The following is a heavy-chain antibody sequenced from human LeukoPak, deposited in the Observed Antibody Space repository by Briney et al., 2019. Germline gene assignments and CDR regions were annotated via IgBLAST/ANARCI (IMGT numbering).Heavy chain of an antibody. J-gene: IGHJ4*02. CDR1: GGSISSGDYY. D-gene: IGHD2-2*01. V-gene: IGHV4-30-4*01. CDR2: IYYRGST. Sequence: MASETLSLTCTVSGGSISSGDYYWSWIRQPPGKGLEWIGYIYYRGSTYYNPSLKSRVTISVDTSKNQFSLKLSSVTAADTAVYYCAREYCSSTSCYAFDYWGQGTLVTVSS. CDR3: AREYCSSTSCYAFDY.